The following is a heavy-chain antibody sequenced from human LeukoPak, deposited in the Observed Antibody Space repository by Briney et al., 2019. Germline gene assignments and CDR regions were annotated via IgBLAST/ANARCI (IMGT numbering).Heavy chain of an antibody. Sequence: SETLSLTCAVYGGSFSGYYWSWIRQPPGKGLEWIGEINHSGSTNYNPSLKSRVTISVDTSKNQFSLKLSSVTAADTAVYYCARESNSRSYWSFDYWGQGTQVTVSS. CDR2: INHSGST. V-gene: IGHV4-34*01. J-gene: IGHJ4*02. D-gene: IGHD1-26*01. CDR3: ARESNSRSYWSFDY. CDR1: GGSFSGYY.